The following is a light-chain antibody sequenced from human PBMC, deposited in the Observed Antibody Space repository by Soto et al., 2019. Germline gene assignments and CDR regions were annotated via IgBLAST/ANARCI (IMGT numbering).Light chain of an antibody. CDR3: LLSYNGPYV. J-gene: IGLJ1*01. CDR2: DTT. CDR1: TGAVTNGHY. Sequence: QAVVTQEPSLTVSPRVTVTLTCGSSTGAVTNGHYPYWFQQKPGQAPRTLIYDTTNRHSWTPARFSGSLLGGKAALTLSGAQPEDEAEYYCLLSYNGPYVFGTGTKVTV. V-gene: IGLV7-46*01.